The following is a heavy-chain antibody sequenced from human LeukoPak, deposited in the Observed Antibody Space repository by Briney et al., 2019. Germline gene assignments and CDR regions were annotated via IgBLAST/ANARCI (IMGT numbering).Heavy chain of an antibody. CDR1: GFIFNSFA. CDR2: FSGSGSRT. V-gene: IGHV3-23*01. J-gene: IGHJ4*02. Sequence: GGSLRLSCAASGFIFNSFAMSWVRQAPGKGLEWVSTFSGSGSRTSYADSVKGRFTISRDNSKNTLYLQMKSLRAEDTAVYYCAKSALAAGVAHYYDSSGPFDYWGQGTLVTVSS. CDR3: AKSALAAGVAHYYDSSGPFDY. D-gene: IGHD3-22*01.